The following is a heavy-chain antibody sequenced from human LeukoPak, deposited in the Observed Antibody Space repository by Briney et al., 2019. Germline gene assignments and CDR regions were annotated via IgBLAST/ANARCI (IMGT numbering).Heavy chain of an antibody. Sequence: ASVKDSCKASGYPFSNYDINWVRQAPGQGLEWMGWMNPKSGNTGYGQKFQGRVTMTRVTSITTAYMELRSLRSDDTAVYYCTKASLAFGTKYFDPWGQGTLVTVSS. D-gene: IGHD3-10*01. CDR1: GYPFSNYD. V-gene: IGHV1-8*01. CDR3: TKASLAFGTKYFDP. CDR2: MNPKSGNT. J-gene: IGHJ5*02.